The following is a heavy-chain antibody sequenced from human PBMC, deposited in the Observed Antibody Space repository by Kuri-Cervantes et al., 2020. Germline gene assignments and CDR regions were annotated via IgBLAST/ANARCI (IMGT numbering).Heavy chain of an antibody. J-gene: IGHJ3*02. CDR1: GFSLSTSGAG. D-gene: IGHD2-15*01. CDR2: IYWDDDK. V-gene: IGHV2-5*05. CDR3: AHRPSLGYCSGGSCYGDAFDI. Sequence: SGPTLVKPTQTFTLTCTFSGFSLSTSGAGVGWIRQPPGKALEWLALIYWDDDKRYGPSLKSRLTVTKDTSKNQVVLTMTNMDPVDTATYYCAHRPSLGYCSGGSCYGDAFDIWGQGTMVTVSS.